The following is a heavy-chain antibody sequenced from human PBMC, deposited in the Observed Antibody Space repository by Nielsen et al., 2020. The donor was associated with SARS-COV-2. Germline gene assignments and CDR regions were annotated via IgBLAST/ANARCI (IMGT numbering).Heavy chain of an antibody. CDR3: ARGRSGSYYYGMDV. CDR1: GFTLRNYA. D-gene: IGHD1-26*01. CDR2: ISYDGSNK. V-gene: IGHV3-30-3*01. J-gene: IGHJ6*02. Sequence: GGSLRLSCAASGFTLRNYAMSWVRQAPGKGLEWVAVISYDGSNKYYADSVKGRFTISRDNSKNTLYLQMNSLRAEDTAVYYCARGRSGSYYYGMDVWGQWTTVTVSS.